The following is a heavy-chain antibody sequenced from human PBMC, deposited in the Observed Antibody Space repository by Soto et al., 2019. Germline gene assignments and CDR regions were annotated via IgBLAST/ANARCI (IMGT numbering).Heavy chain of an antibody. CDR1: GYTRITFF. CDR3: AREAIVAGATTGMDV. D-gene: IGHD1-26*01. CDR2: INPGFPAGRST. Sequence: ASVKVCCKASGYTRITFFMHWVRHVPGQGLVWMGVINPGFPAGRSTTSAQKFQGRVTMTPDTSTSPVYMELSRLRSDHTAVYYCAREAIVAGATTGMDVWGQGTTVTVSS. J-gene: IGHJ6*02. V-gene: IGHV1-46*01.